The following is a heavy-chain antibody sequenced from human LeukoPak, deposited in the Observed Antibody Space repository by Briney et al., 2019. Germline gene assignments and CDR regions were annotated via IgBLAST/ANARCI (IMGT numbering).Heavy chain of an antibody. CDR2: IWYDGSYK. CDR3: AKPTRGSGGSFLIDY. J-gene: IGHJ4*02. Sequence: PGGSLRHSCEASGFSFSDCGMHWVRQAPGKGLEWVAIIWYDGSYKYYADSVKGRFTVSRDNSKNTLYLQMNSLRAEDTAMYYCAKPTRGSGGSFLIDYGGQGTLVTVSS. V-gene: IGHV3-33*03. D-gene: IGHD2-15*01. CDR1: GFSFSDCG.